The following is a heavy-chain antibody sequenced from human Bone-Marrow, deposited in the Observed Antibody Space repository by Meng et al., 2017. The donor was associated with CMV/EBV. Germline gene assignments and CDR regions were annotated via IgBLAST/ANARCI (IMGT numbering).Heavy chain of an antibody. Sequence: QLQLQESGPGLVKPSETLSLTCTVSGGSISSSSYYWGWIRQPPGKGLEWIGSIYYSGSTYYNPSLKSRVTISVDTYKNQFSLKLSSVTAADTAVYYCARGRTMVRGLGDFDYWGQGTLVTVSS. V-gene: IGHV4-39*07. CDR3: ARGRTMVRGLGDFDY. CDR2: IYYSGST. CDR1: GGSISSSSYY. D-gene: IGHD3-10*01. J-gene: IGHJ4*02.